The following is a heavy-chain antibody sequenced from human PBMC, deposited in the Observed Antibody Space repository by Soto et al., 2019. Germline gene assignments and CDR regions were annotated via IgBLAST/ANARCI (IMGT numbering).Heavy chain of an antibody. CDR1: GGTFSSYA. CDR2: IIPIFGTA. CDR3: ARDLRDYYDSSGYYWPDYYYGMDV. Sequence: SVKVSCKASGGTFSSYAISWLRQSPGQGLEWMGGIIPIFGTANYAQKFQGRVTITADESTSTAYMELSSLRSEDTAVYYCARDLRDYYDSSGYYWPDYYYGMDVWGQGTTVTVSS. V-gene: IGHV1-69*13. D-gene: IGHD3-22*01. J-gene: IGHJ6*02.